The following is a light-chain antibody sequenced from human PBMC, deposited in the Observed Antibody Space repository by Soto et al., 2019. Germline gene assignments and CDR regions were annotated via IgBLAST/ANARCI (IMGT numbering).Light chain of an antibody. Sequence: EIVLTQSPATLSLSPVERGTLSCRASQSVGSYLAWYQQRPGQTPRLLIYDASNRATDIPARFSGSGSGTDFTLTISSLEPEDFAVYYCQQRYNWPLTFGPGTKVDIK. CDR3: QQRYNWPLT. J-gene: IGKJ3*01. CDR2: DAS. V-gene: IGKV3-11*01. CDR1: QSVGSY.